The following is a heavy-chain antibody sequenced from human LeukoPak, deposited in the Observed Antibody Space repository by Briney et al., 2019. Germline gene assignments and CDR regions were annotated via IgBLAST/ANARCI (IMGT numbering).Heavy chain of an antibody. CDR3: ARSRREGTSDADLDS. Sequence: SETLSLTCAVYGGSFSGFYWSWIRQPPGKGLEWIGEINHSGSANYNPSLKSRVTLSVDTSKNQFSLNVNSVTAADTAVYYCARSRREGTSDADLDSWGQGTLVTVSA. CDR1: GGSFSGFY. J-gene: IGHJ4*02. CDR2: INHSGSA. D-gene: IGHD2-2*01. V-gene: IGHV4-34*01.